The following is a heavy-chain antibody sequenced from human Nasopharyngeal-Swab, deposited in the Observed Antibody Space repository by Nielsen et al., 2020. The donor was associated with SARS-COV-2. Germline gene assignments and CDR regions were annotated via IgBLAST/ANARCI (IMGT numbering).Heavy chain of an antibody. D-gene: IGHD6-13*01. V-gene: IGHV3-74*01. CDR1: GFTFNSYW. Sequence: GESLKISCVGSGFTFNSYWMHWVRQVPGKGPVWVSRLNSNGQITDYADSVKGRFTISRDNAKNTVFLQMNSLRDEDTGVYYCARVMSGSWYMDYWGQGALVTVSS. CDR3: ARVMSGSWYMDY. J-gene: IGHJ4*02. CDR2: LNSNGQIT.